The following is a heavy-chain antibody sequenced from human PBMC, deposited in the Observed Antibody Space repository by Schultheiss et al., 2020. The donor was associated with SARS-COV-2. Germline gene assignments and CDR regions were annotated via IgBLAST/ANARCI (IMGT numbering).Heavy chain of an antibody. Sequence: SETLSLTCTVSGGSISSYYWSWIRQPPGKGLEWIGEINHSGSTNYNPSLKSRVTISVDTSKNQFSLKLSSVTAADTAVYYCARDLSYSNLIVHYYYYMDVWGKGTTVAVSS. CDR3: ARDLSYSNLIVHYYYYMDV. CDR1: GGSISSYY. J-gene: IGHJ6*03. D-gene: IGHD4-11*01. V-gene: IGHV4-34*01. CDR2: INHSGST.